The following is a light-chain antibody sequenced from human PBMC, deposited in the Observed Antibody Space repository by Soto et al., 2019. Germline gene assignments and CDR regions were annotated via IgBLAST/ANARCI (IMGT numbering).Light chain of an antibody. J-gene: IGLJ2*01. CDR2: RNN. CDR3: AAWDDIMSGIV. V-gene: IGLV1-47*01. Sequence: QSVLSQPPSASGAPGQRVTISCSGSSSNIGNNLVYWYQQLPGTAPKLLISRNNQRPSGVPDRFSGSKSGTSASLAISGLRSDDEADYHCAAWDDIMSGIVLGGGTQLTVL. CDR1: SSNIGNNL.